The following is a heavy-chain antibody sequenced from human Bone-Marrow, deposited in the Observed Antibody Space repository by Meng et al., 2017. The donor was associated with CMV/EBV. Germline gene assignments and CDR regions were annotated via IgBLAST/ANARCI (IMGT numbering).Heavy chain of an antibody. CDR3: VRISGWSLFDY. D-gene: IGHD6-19*01. J-gene: IGHJ4*02. Sequence: QGELVEAGAGMEEPGASVDVSCVNSGVTVRGYELPWGSQAPGQGVEWMGWGNSNNDATSYARKFQGRVSMTRDTSSSTAHMELSRLMSDATAVDYCVRISGWSLFDYWGQGTLVTVSS. V-gene: IGHV1-2*02. CDR1: GVTVRGYE. CDR2: GNSNNDAT.